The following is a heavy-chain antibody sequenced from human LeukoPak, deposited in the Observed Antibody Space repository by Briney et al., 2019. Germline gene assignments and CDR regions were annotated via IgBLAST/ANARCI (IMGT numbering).Heavy chain of an antibody. Sequence: KASETLSLTCTVSGGSISSSSYYWGWIRQPPGKGLEWIGSIYYSGSTYYNPSLKSRVTISVDTSKNQFSLKLSSVTAADTAVYYCARPILWFGELFAPEYGMDVWGQGTTVTVSS. CDR3: ARPILWFGELFAPEYGMDV. J-gene: IGHJ6*02. D-gene: IGHD3-10*01. CDR1: GGSISSSSYY. CDR2: IYYSGST. V-gene: IGHV4-39*07.